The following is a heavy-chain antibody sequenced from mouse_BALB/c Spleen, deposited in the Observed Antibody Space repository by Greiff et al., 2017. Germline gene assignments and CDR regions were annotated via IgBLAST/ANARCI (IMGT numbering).Heavy chain of an antibody. CDR1: GYTFTSYY. Sequence: VQLQQSGPELVKPGASVRISCKASGYTFTSYYIHWVKQRPGQGLEWIGDILPGTGSTNYNEKFKGKATFTADTSSNTAYMQLSSLTSEDSAVYYCARDWDVDYWGQGTTLTVSS. D-gene: IGHD4-1*01. CDR3: ARDWDVDY. J-gene: IGHJ2*01. V-gene: IGHV1S12*01. CDR2: ILPGTGST.